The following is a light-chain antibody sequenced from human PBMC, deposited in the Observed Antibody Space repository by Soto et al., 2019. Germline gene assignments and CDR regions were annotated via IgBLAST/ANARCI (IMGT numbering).Light chain of an antibody. CDR2: AVN. J-gene: IGLJ3*02. V-gene: IGLV2-11*01. CDR3: CSYAGSYTWV. Sequence: QSALTQPRSVSGSPGQSVTISCTGTSSDVGDYNYFSWYQQHPGKAPKLLIYAVNMRPSGVPDRFSGSKSGNTASLTISGLQAEDEADYSCCSYAGSYTWVFGGGTKLTVL. CDR1: SSDVGDYNY.